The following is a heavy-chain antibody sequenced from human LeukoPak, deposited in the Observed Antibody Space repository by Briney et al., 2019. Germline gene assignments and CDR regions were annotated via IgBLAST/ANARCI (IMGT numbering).Heavy chain of an antibody. J-gene: IGHJ4*02. V-gene: IGHV1-24*01. D-gene: IGHD1-26*01. Sequence: GASVKVSCKVSGYTLTELSMHWVRQAPGKGLEWMGGFDPEDGETIYAQKFQGRVTMTEDTSTDTAYMELSSLRSEDTAVYYCATSPIVEGAISLRGFDYWGQGTLVTVSS. CDR1: GYTLTELS. CDR2: FDPEDGET. CDR3: ATSPIVEGAISLRGFDY.